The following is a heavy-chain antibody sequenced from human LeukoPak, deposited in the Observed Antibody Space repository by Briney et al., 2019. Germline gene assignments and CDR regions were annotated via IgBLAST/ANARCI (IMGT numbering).Heavy chain of an antibody. J-gene: IGHJ3*02. CDR1: GYSFTSYW. CDR2: IFPGDSDT. V-gene: IGHV5-51*01. D-gene: IGHD3-22*01. CDR3: ARPNYYDSSGPTNAFDI. Sequence: GEPMKISCKGSGYSFTSYWIGWVRHMPGKGLEWIGIIFPGDSDTRYSPTFQGQVSISADKSISTAYLQWSSLKASDTAMYYCARPNYYDSSGPTNAFDIWGQGTMVTVSS.